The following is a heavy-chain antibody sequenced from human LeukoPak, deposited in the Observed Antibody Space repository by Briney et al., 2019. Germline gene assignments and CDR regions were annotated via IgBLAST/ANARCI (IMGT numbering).Heavy chain of an antibody. J-gene: IGHJ3*02. CDR3: ARGFRGNSRGSFGI. D-gene: IGHD4-23*01. CDR1: GGSFSDYH. V-gene: IGHV4-34*01. CDR2: INDRGTT. Sequence: SETLSLTCAVYGGSFSDYHWNLIRQPPGKGPEWIGEINDRGTTNHNPSLKSRVTILVDTSKNQFSLRLSSVTAADTAVYYCARGFRGNSRGSFGIWGQGTMVTVSS.